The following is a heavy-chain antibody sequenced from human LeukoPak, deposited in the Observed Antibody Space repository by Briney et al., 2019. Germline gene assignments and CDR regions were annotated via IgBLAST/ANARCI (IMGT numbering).Heavy chain of an antibody. J-gene: IGHJ4*02. D-gene: IGHD2-2*02. Sequence: GRSLRLSCAASGFTFDDYAMHWVRQAPGKGLEWVSGISWNSGSIGYADPVKGRFTISRDNAKNSPYLQMNNLRAEDTALYYCAKDGRYCSGTSCYTSHWGQGTLVTVSS. CDR1: GFTFDDYA. CDR3: AKDGRYCSGTSCYTSH. CDR2: ISWNSGSI. V-gene: IGHV3-9*01.